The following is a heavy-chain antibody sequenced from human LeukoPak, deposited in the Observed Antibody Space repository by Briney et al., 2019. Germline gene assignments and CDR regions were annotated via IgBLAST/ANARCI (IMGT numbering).Heavy chain of an antibody. V-gene: IGHV3-23*01. J-gene: IGHJ4*02. D-gene: IGHD2-2*01. CDR2: ISGSGGST. CDR1: GFTFSSYA. Sequence: GGSLRFSCAASGFTFSSYAMSWVRQAPGKGLEWVSAISGSGGSTYYADSVKGRFTISRDNSKNTLYLQMNSLRAEDTAVYYCASVRDVPAATDYWGQGTLVTVSS. CDR3: ASVRDVPAATDY.